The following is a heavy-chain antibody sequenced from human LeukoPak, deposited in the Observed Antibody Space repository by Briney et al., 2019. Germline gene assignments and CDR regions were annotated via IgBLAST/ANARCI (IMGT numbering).Heavy chain of an antibody. J-gene: IGHJ4*02. Sequence: SETLSLTCAVYGGSFSDYYWNWIRQFPGKGLEWIGEISHSGNVNCNPSLESRVTISMDTSNYQFSLKLSSVTAADTAVYYCARGCRLPLDYWGQGSLVTVSS. CDR3: ARGCRLPLDY. V-gene: IGHV4-34*01. D-gene: IGHD4-11*01. CDR1: GGSFSDYY. CDR2: ISHSGNV.